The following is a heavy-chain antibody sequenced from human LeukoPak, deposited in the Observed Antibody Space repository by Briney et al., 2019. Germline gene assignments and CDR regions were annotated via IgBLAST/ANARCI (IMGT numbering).Heavy chain of an antibody. J-gene: IGHJ4*02. V-gene: IGHV4-59*01. CDR1: GGSISNYY. Sequence: SETLSLTCTVSGGSISNYYWSWIRQPPGKGLEWIGFIYYSGSTNYNPSLKSRVTISVDTSKNQISLKVRSVTPADTAVYYCARDRGVYSRTLEDWGQGTLVTVSS. CDR3: ARDRGVYSRTLED. CDR2: IYYSGST. D-gene: IGHD6-13*01.